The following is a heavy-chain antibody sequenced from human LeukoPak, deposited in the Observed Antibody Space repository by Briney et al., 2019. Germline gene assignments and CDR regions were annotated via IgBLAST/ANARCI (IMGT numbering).Heavy chain of an antibody. J-gene: IGHJ5*02. CDR2: IYYSGST. Sequence: SETLSLTCTVSGGSISGYYWSWIRQPPGKGMEWIGYIYYSGSTNYNPSLKSRVTMFVATSKNQFSLKLRSVTAAETAVYYCARHKAPFFGNYTDWFDPWGQGTLVTVSS. D-gene: IGHD3-3*01. CDR1: GGSISGYY. V-gene: IGHV4-59*08. CDR3: ARHKAPFFGNYTDWFDP.